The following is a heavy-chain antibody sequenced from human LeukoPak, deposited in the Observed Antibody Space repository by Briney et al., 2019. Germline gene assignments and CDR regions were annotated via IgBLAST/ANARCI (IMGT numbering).Heavy chain of an antibody. Sequence: ASVKVSCKASGYTFTSYGISWVRQAPGQGLEWMGWINTNTGNPTYAQGFTGRFVFSLDASVNTAYLQIDSLKAADTAVYYCTRNNFGLGSRDGFDIWGQGTMVTVSS. D-gene: IGHD3-10*01. J-gene: IGHJ3*02. CDR2: INTNTGNP. CDR3: TRNNFGLGSRDGFDI. CDR1: GYTFTSYG. V-gene: IGHV7-4-1*01.